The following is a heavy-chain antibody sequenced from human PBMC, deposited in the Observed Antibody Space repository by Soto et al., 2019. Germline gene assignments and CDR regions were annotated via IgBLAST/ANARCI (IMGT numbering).Heavy chain of an antibody. D-gene: IGHD6-19*01. J-gene: IGHJ4*02. CDR1: AFTFSSYG. CDR2: ISYDGSNK. CDR3: AKLAVAGMGDFDY. V-gene: IGHV3-30*18. Sequence: GASLRLSCAASAFTFSSYGNHWVRQAPGKGLEWVAVISYDGSNKYYADSVKGRFTISRDNSKNTLYLQMNSLRAEDTAVYYCAKLAVAGMGDFDYWGQGT.